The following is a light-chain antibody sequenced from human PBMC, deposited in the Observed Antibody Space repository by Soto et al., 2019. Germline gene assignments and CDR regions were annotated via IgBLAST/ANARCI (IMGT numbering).Light chain of an antibody. Sequence: QSVLTQPPSASGTPGQRVTISCSGSSSNIGSNYVYWYKQLPGTAPKLLIYRSNQRPSGVPDRFSGSKSGTSASLAISGLRSEDEADYYCAAWDDSLSGVVIGGGTKVTVL. CDR2: RSN. CDR3: AAWDDSLSGVV. CDR1: SSNIGSNY. J-gene: IGLJ2*01. V-gene: IGLV1-47*01.